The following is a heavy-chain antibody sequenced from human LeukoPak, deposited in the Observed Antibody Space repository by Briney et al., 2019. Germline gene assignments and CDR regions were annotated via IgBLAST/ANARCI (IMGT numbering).Heavy chain of an antibody. D-gene: IGHD3-3*01. CDR3: ARDPGVVAFHYFDF. J-gene: IGHJ4*02. Sequence: PGGSLRLSCAASGFTFSSHAMAWVRQAPGKGLEWVSAIGGRGGSTYYADSVKGRFTISRDNSKNTVYLQMNSLGAEDTAVYYCARDPGVVAFHYFDFWGQGTLVTVSS. V-gene: IGHV3-23*01. CDR2: IGGRGGST. CDR1: GFTFSSHA.